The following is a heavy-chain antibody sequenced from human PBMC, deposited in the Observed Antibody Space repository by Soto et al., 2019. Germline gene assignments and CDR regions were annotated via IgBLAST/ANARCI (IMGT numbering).Heavy chain of an antibody. J-gene: IGHJ5*02. D-gene: IGHD3-3*01. CDR1: GLTFSTFA. V-gene: IGHV3-23*01. Sequence: GGSLRLSCTASGLTFSTFAMSWVRQSPGKGLEWVPTISGNGGATFYADSVKGRFTISRDNSKKTLYLQMNGLRAEDTAVYYCAPRLTIFGIVKLSTWFDPWGQGTLVTVSS. CDR3: APRLTIFGIVKLSTWFDP. CDR2: ISGNGGAT.